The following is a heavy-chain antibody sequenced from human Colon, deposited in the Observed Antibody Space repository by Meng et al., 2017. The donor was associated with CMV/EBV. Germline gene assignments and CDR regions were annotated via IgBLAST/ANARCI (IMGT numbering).Heavy chain of an antibody. V-gene: IGHV1-69*05. CDR2: IIPLFGAP. J-gene: IGHJ6*02. D-gene: IGHD2-2*01. CDR1: GYSFTGYY. Sequence: KISCKASGYSFTGYYLHWLRQAPGQGLEWMGGIIPLFGAPNYAQKFQGRVTITTDESTSTAYMELSSLRSEDSAVYYCAREMSSPNYFYGMDVWGQGTTVTVSS. CDR3: AREMSSPNYFYGMDV.